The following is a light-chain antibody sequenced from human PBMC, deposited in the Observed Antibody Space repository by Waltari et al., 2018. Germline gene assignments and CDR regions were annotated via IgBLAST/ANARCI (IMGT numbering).Light chain of an antibody. Sequence: EIVLTQSPGTLSLSPGERATLSCRASQSVSSNYLGWYQQKPGQPPRLLIYGASSRATGIPDRFSGSGSETDFTLTISRLEPEDFAVYYCQQYGSSPLTFGGGTKVEIK. CDR3: QQYGSSPLT. CDR1: QSVSSNY. CDR2: GAS. J-gene: IGKJ4*01. V-gene: IGKV3-20*01.